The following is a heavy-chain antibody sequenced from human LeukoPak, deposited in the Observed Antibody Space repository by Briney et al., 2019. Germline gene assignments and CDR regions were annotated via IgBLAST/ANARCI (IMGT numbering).Heavy chain of an antibody. Sequence: SETLSLTCTVSGGSISSYYWSWVRQPAGKGLEWVGRIYASGNTNYNPSLKGRVTMSLDTSKNQFSLNLSSVTAADTAVYYCARGRGSSWYYFDYWGRGTLVTVSS. CDR3: ARGRGSSWYYFDY. D-gene: IGHD6-13*01. V-gene: IGHV4-4*07. CDR2: IYASGNT. CDR1: GGSISSYY. J-gene: IGHJ4*02.